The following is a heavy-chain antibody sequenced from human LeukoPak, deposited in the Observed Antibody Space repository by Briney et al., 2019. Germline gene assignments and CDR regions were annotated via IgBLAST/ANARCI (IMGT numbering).Heavy chain of an antibody. CDR2: IRYDGSNK. Sequence: PGGSLRLSCAASGFTFSRYGMHWVRQAPGKGLEWVAFIRYDGSNKYYADSVKGRFTISRDNSKNTLSLQMNSLRAEDTAVYYCARDQRSGSSWYVPGYYWGQGTLVTVSS. CDR1: GFTFSRYG. J-gene: IGHJ4*02. CDR3: ARDQRSGSSWYVPGYY. D-gene: IGHD6-13*01. V-gene: IGHV3-30*02.